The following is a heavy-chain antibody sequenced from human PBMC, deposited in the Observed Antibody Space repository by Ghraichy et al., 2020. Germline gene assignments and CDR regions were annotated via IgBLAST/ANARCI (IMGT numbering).Heavy chain of an antibody. Sequence: SETLSLTCAVYGGSFSGYYWSWIRQPPGKGLEWIGEINHSGSTNYNPSLKSRVTISVDTSKNQFSLKLSSVTAADTAVYYCARADYDFWSGYYRYYYYGMDVWGQGTTVTVSS. CDR3: ARADYDFWSGYYRYYYYGMDV. CDR2: INHSGST. D-gene: IGHD3-3*01. CDR1: GGSFSGYY. V-gene: IGHV4-34*01. J-gene: IGHJ6*02.